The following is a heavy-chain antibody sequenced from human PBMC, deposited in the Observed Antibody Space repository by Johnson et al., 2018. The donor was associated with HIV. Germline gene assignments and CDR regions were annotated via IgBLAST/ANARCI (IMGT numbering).Heavy chain of an antibody. CDR3: AKDIRLVSAYYDILSGTSFDAFDI. CDR2: ISYDGSTK. J-gene: IGHJ3*02. V-gene: IGHV3-30-3*01. D-gene: IGHD3-9*01. Sequence: QVQLVESVGGVVQPGRSLRLSCAASGFTFSSYAMHWVRQAPGKGLEWVAVISYDGSTKYYADSVKGRFTISRDTSKTTLYLQMNSLRVEDTAVYYCAKDIRLVSAYYDILSGTSFDAFDIWGQGTMVTVAS. CDR1: GFTFSSYA.